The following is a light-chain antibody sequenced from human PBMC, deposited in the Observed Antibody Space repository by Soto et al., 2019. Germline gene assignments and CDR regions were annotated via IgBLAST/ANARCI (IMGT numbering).Light chain of an antibody. CDR2: DIS. J-gene: IGKJ4*01. Sequence: EIVMTQSPATLSVSPGERATLSCRASQSVSSNLAWYQQKPGQVPSLLIYDISARATGIPTRFSGSGSGTEFTLTISSLQSEDFAVYYCQQYNDWPLTFGGGTKVDIK. CDR1: QSVSSN. CDR3: QQYNDWPLT. V-gene: IGKV3D-15*01.